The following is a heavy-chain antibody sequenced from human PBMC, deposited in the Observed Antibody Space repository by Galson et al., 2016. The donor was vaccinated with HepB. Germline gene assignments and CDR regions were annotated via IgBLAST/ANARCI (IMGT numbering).Heavy chain of an antibody. CDR3: AKVMTGYYYYMDV. CDR1: GFIFSNYA. Sequence: SLRLSCAASGFIFSNYAISWVRQAPGKGLEWVSGIGRSGENTYYADSVKGRFTISRDNSKNTVWLQMNSLRAEDTALYNCAKVMTGYYYYMDVWGKGTTVTVSS. V-gene: IGHV3-23*01. CDR2: IGRSGENT. D-gene: IGHD3-16*01. J-gene: IGHJ6*03.